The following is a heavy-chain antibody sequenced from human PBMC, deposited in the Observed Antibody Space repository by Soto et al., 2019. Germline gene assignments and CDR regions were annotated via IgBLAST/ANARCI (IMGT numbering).Heavy chain of an antibody. CDR1: GGYISGRYYS. V-gene: IGHV4-30-2*01. Sequence: SDSRSLTCAVSGGYISGRYYSRGWIRQPPGKGLEWIGFIYNSGSTYYNSFLRRRVTISVDRSKNHFFLNLTSVTAADTAVYYCATCRNFFQIWGQGTKVSVSS. J-gene: IGHJ3*02. CDR2: IYNSGST. CDR3: ATCRNFFQI. D-gene: IGHD4-4*01.